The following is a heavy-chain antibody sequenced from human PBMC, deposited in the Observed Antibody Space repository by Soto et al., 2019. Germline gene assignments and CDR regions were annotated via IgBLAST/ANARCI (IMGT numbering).Heavy chain of an antibody. D-gene: IGHD3-3*01. Sequence: ASVKVSCKASGGTFSSYTISWVRQAPGQGLEWMGRIIPILGIANYAQKFQGRVTITADKSTSTAYMELSSLRSEDTAVYYCARESRGVVIDYYYYYMDVWGKGTTVTVSS. CDR3: ARESRGVVIDYYYYYMDV. CDR2: IIPILGIA. CDR1: GGTFSSYT. J-gene: IGHJ6*03. V-gene: IGHV1-69*04.